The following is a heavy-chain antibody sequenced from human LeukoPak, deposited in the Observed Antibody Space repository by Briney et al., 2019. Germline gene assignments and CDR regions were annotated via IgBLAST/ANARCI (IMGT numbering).Heavy chain of an antibody. D-gene: IGHD2-21*02. CDR2: IYPGDSDI. J-gene: IGHJ3*02. CDR3: ARRAYCGGDCYSDI. CDR1: GYSFPTYW. V-gene: IGHV5-51*01. Sequence: GESLKISCRSSGYSFPTYWIAWVRQMPGKGLEWMGSIYPGDSDIRYSPSFQGQVTFSADKSISTAYLQWSSLRASDTAMYFCARRAYCGGDCYSDIWGQGTMIIVSS.